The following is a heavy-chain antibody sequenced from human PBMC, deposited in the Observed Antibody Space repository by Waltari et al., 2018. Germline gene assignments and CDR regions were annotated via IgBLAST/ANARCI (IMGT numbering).Heavy chain of an antibody. J-gene: IGHJ4*02. D-gene: IGHD2-8*02. CDR2: TTSTRRTI. Sequence: EEQLEESGGGLVQPGGSLRLSCGASGFTFSSYEMNWLGQAPGKGPELVSSTTSTRRTIYYEDPVRGRFPISRDNAKNSLYSQMNSLRAEHTAVYYCAGDRAPGGKSLYFDCWRQGTLVTVSS. CDR3: AGDRAPGGKSLYFDC. V-gene: IGHV3-48*03. CDR1: GFTFSSYE.